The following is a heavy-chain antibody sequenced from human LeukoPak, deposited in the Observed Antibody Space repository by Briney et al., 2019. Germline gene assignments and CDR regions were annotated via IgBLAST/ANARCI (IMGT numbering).Heavy chain of an antibody. V-gene: IGHV4-59*01. CDR2: IYYSGST. Sequence: SETLSLTCTVSGGSISSYYWSWIRQPPRKGLEWIGYIYYSGSTNYNPSLKSRVTISVDTSKNQFSLKLSSVTAADTAVYYCARMTTPDAFDIWGQGTMVTVSS. CDR1: GGSISSYY. D-gene: IGHD4-17*01. J-gene: IGHJ3*02. CDR3: ARMTTPDAFDI.